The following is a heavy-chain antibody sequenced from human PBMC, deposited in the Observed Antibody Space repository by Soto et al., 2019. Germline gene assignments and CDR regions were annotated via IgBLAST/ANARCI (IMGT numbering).Heavy chain of an antibody. D-gene: IGHD3-3*01. J-gene: IGHJ5*02. Sequence: SETLSLTCAVSSGSISSSNWWSWVRQPPGKGLEWIGEIYHSGSTNYNPSLKSRVTISVDKSKNQFSLKLSSVTAADTAVYYCARVTIFGVVTEHWFDPWGQGTLVTVSS. CDR2: IYHSGST. CDR1: SGSISSSNW. CDR3: ARVTIFGVVTEHWFDP. V-gene: IGHV4-4*02.